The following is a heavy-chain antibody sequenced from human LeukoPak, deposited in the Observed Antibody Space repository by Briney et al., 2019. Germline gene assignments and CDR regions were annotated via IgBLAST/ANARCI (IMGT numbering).Heavy chain of an antibody. D-gene: IGHD6-19*01. Sequence: SETLSLTCTVSGGSISSGGYYWSWIRQPAETRLEWIGRIYISGSTNYNPSLKSRVTMSVDTSKNQFSLKLSSVTAADTAVYYCASAPEFSSGWLLDYWGQGTLVTVSS. CDR2: IYISGST. J-gene: IGHJ4*02. V-gene: IGHV4-61*02. CDR1: GGSISSGGYY. CDR3: ASAPEFSSGWLLDY.